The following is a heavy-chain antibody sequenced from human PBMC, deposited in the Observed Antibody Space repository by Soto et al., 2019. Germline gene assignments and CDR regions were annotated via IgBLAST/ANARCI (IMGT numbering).Heavy chain of an antibody. CDR2: IYAGGNT. J-gene: IGHJ4*02. CDR3: ATLTMYDILTGYYPC. V-gene: IGHV3-66*01. CDR1: GFTFSNYA. D-gene: IGHD3-9*01. Sequence: PGGSLRLSCAASGFTFSNYAMSWVRQAPGKGLEWVSVIYAGGNTYYADSVKGRFTISRDNSKNTLYLQMNSLRAEDTAVYYCATLTMYDILTGYYPCWGQGTLVTVSS.